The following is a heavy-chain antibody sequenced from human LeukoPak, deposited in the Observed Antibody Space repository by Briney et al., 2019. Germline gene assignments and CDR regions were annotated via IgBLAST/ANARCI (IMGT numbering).Heavy chain of an antibody. D-gene: IGHD1-26*01. CDR3: ARDSPLGWELLGFDY. V-gene: IGHV4-34*01. J-gene: IGHJ4*02. CDR1: GGSFSVYY. Sequence: SETLSLLCAVYGGSFSVYYWSWIREPPGKGLEWVGEINHSGSTNYNPSLKSRVTISVDTSKNQFSLKLSSVTAADTAVYYCARDSPLGWELLGFDYWGQGTLVTVSS. CDR2: INHSGST.